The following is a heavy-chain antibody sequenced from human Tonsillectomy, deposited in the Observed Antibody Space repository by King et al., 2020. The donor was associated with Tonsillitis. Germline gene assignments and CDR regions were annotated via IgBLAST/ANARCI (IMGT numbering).Heavy chain of an antibody. CDR1: GYTFTSYY. V-gene: IGHV1-46*01. CDR3: ARDGGGAVSPGFDY. J-gene: IGHJ4*02. CDR2: INPSGDSR. D-gene: IGHD1-26*01. Sequence: QLVQSGAEVKKPGASVKVSCKASGYTFTSYYMHWVRQSPGQGLEWMGIINPSGDSRSYAQEFRGRVTMTRDTSTSTVYMELSSLRSEDTAVYYCARDGGGAVSPGFDYWGQGTLVTVSS.